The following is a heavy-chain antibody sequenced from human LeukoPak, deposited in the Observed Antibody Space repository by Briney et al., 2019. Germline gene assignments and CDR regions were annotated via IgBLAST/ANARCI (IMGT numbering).Heavy chain of an antibody. CDR3: ARMGGSYFQAY. D-gene: IGHD1-26*01. Sequence: GSLRLSCAASGFSVSSNYVSWVRQAPGKGLDWVSVIYSGGSTYYADSVKGRFTISRDSSKNTVYLQMNSLRAEDTAVYYCARMGGSYFQAYWGQGTLVTVSS. J-gene: IGHJ4*02. CDR2: IYSGGST. CDR1: GFSVSSNY. V-gene: IGHV3-53*01.